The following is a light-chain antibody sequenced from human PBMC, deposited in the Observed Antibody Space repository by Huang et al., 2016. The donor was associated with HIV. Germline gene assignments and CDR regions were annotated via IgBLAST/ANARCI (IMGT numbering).Light chain of an antibody. Sequence: ELVLTQSPATLSLSPGERATLSCRASQSVGGYLAWYQQKPGHAPRLLIYDTSTRATGIPARLSGSGSETDFTLTISSLEPEDFAVYYCQQPGSFGQGTKVDIK. V-gene: IGKV3-11*01. J-gene: IGKJ2*01. CDR1: QSVGGY. CDR3: QQPGS. CDR2: DTS.